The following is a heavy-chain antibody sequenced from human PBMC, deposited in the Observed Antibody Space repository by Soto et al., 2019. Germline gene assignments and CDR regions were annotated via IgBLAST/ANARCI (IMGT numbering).Heavy chain of an antibody. CDR3: AKVIRRWRTGGDAFDI. Sequence: QVQLVESGGGVVQPGRSLRLSCAASGFTFSSYGMHWVRQAPGKGLEWVAVISYDGSNKYYADSVKGRFTISRDNSKNTLYLQMNSLRAEGTAVYYCAKVIRRWRTGGDAFDIWGQGTMVTVSS. V-gene: IGHV3-30*18. D-gene: IGHD7-27*01. CDR2: ISYDGSNK. J-gene: IGHJ3*02. CDR1: GFTFSSYG.